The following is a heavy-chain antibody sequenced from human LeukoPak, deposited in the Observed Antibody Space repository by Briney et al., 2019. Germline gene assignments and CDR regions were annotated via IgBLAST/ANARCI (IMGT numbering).Heavy chain of an antibody. J-gene: IGHJ4*02. CDR3: ASQAVAGLYSFDY. CDR2: ISSSSSYI. V-gene: IGHV3-21*01. CDR1: GFTFSSYD. D-gene: IGHD6-19*01. Sequence: GESLKISCAASGFTFSSYDMNWVRQPPGKGLEWVSYISSSSSYIYYADSVKGRFTISRDNAKNSLYLQMNSLRAEDTAVYYCASQAVAGLYSFDYWGQGTLVTVSS.